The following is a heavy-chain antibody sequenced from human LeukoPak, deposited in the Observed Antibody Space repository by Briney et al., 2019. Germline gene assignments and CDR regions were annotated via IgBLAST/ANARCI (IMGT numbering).Heavy chain of an antibody. CDR2: IYRSGSA. CDR3: ARVDYILDY. J-gene: IGHJ4*02. V-gene: IGHV4-38-2*01. CDR1: RYSISSGYH. D-gene: IGHD4-11*01. Sequence: SETLSLTCAVSRYSISSGYHWAWIRQPPGKGLEWIGSIYRSGSAYYNPSLKSRVTISVDTSKNQFSLRVTSVTAADTAVYYCARVDYILDYWGQGTLVTVS.